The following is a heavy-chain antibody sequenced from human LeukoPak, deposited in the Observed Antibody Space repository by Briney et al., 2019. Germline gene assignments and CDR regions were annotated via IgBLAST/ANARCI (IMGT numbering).Heavy chain of an antibody. D-gene: IGHD5-24*01. CDR2: INPKSGDT. CDR3: ARIEPKWLHLDY. CDR1: GYTFTDYH. V-gene: IGHV1-2*02. J-gene: IGHJ4*02. Sequence: ASVKVSCKASGYTFTDYHIHWVRQAPGQGLEWMGWINPKSGDTDYLQKFQGRLTVTRDTSISTAYMELSRLTSDDTAMYYCARIEPKWLHLDYWGPRALVTVSS.